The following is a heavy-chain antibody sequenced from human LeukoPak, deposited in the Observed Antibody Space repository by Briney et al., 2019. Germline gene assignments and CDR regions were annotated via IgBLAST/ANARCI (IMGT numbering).Heavy chain of an antibody. D-gene: IGHD1-1*01. V-gene: IGHV3-21*01. Sequence: GGSLRLSCAASGFTFSSYIMNWVRQAPGKGLEWVSSISSSSGDTNYADSVKGRFTISRDNAKNSLYLQMNSLRAEDTAVYYCARTTGYNWNDGVIFDYWGQGTLVTVSS. CDR2: ISSSSGDT. CDR3: ARTTGYNWNDGVIFDY. CDR1: GFTFSSYI. J-gene: IGHJ4*02.